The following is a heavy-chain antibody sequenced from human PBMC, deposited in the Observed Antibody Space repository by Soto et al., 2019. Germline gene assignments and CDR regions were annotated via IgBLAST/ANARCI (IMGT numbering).Heavy chain of an antibody. D-gene: IGHD3-22*01. CDR3: ARDPYDRSGYQSYYYYYGMDV. CDR2: IIPILGIA. Sequence: ASVKVSCKASGGTFSSYAISWVRQAPGQGLEWMGGIIPILGIANYAQKFQGRVTITADKSTSTAYMELSSLRSEDTAVYYCARDPYDRSGYQSYYYYYGMDVWGQGTTVTVSS. V-gene: IGHV1-69*10. J-gene: IGHJ6*02. CDR1: GGTFSSYA.